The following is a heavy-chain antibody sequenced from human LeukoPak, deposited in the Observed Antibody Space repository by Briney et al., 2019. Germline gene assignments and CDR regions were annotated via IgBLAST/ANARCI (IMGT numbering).Heavy chain of an antibody. CDR2: ISSSSSYI. J-gene: IGHJ4*02. Sequence: PGGSLRLSCAPSGFTFSSYSMNWVRQAPGKGLEWASSISSSSSYISYADSVKGRFTISRDNAKNSLYLQMNSLRAEDTAVYYCARDVRTTGTTTTYYFDYWGQGTLVTVSS. D-gene: IGHD1-1*01. CDR3: ARDVRTTGTTTTYYFDY. V-gene: IGHV3-21*01. CDR1: GFTFSSYS.